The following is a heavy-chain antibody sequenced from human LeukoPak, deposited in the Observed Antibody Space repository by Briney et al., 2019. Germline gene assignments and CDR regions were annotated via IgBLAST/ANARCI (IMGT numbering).Heavy chain of an antibody. Sequence: GGSLRLSCVASAFTFDRHAMCWVRQAAGKGLEWVSSIDLGGGSTYYADSVKGRFTISRDNSKNTLYLQMNSLRAEDTALYFCANEVRPNDYWGRGTLVTVSS. V-gene: IGHV3-23*01. J-gene: IGHJ4*02. CDR3: ANEVRPNDY. CDR2: IDLGGGST. CDR1: AFTFDRHA. D-gene: IGHD4/OR15-4a*01.